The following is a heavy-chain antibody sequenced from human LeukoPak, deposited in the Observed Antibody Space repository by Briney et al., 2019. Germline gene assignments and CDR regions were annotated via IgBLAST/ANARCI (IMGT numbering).Heavy chain of an antibody. J-gene: IGHJ4*02. V-gene: IGHV3-30*04. CDR3: AKDWSPASGRGGYFDY. D-gene: IGHD6-13*01. CDR1: GFTFSSYV. Sequence: GRSLRLSCAASGFTFSSYVMHWVRQAPGKGLEWVAIISYDGSNEYYADSVKGRFTISRDNSKNTLYLQMNSLRAEDTAVYYCAKDWSPASGRGGYFDYWGQGTLVTVSS. CDR2: ISYDGSNE.